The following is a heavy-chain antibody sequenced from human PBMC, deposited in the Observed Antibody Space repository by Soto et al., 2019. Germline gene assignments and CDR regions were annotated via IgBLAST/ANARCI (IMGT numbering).Heavy chain of an antibody. CDR1: GGSFSDNY. CDR2: INHSGST. D-gene: IGHD3-16*01. V-gene: IGHV4-34*01. Sequence: SETLSLTCAVYGGSFSDNYWSWIRQPPGKGLEWLGEINHSGSTNHNPSLKGRVTILADTSKKQFSLKLSSVTAADTAVYYCARGRGEIQGPWGQGTLVTVSS. J-gene: IGHJ5*02. CDR3: ARGRGEIQGP.